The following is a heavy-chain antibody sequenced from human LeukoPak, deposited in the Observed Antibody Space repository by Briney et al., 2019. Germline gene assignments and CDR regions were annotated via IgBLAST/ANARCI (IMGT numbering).Heavy chain of an antibody. V-gene: IGHV5-51*01. CDR2: IYPSDSDT. D-gene: IGHD3-10*01. Sequence: GESLKISCKGSGYTFSTSWIGWVRQMPGKGLEWMGIIYPSDSDTRYSPSFEGQVTISTDKSISTAYLQWSSLKASDTAIYYCARLYVSYFNYWGQGTLVTVSS. J-gene: IGHJ4*02. CDR3: ARLYVSYFNY. CDR1: GYTFSTSW.